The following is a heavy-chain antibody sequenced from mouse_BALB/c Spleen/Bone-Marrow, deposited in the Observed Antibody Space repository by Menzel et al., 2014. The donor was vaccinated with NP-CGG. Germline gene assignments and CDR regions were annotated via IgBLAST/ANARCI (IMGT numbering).Heavy chain of an antibody. V-gene: IGHV1-4*01. CDR2: IVPSSAYS. J-gene: IGHJ2*01. CDR1: GYSFSSYT. CDR3: AREGTYGGCCGHFDY. Sequence: QVQLQQSGAELARPGASVRMSCKASGYSFSSYTVHWLKQRPGQGLEWIAYIVPSSAYSYYNQKFKDKATLTADKSSSTAYMQLSSLTSEDSAVYCCAREGTYGGCCGHFDYWGPGTTLTVSS. D-gene: IGHD1-1*02.